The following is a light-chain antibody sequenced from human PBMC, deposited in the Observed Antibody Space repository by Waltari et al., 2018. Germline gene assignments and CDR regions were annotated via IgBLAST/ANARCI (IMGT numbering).Light chain of an antibody. CDR2: DAT. V-gene: IGLV2-14*03. CDR1: SGDVGGYDF. Sequence: QSALTQPASVSGSPGQSITISCTGTSGDVGGYDFVSWYQQHPGKAPKLIIYDATNRPSGVSDRFSASTSGNTASLTISDLRPEDEAEYYCSSFTSSSTGIFGSGTTVTVL. J-gene: IGLJ1*01. CDR3: SSFTSSSTGI.